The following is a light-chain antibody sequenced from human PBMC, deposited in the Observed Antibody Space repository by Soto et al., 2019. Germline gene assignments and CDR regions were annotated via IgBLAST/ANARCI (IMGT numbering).Light chain of an antibody. V-gene: IGKV3-20*01. Sequence: EIVLTQSPGTLSLSPGERVTLSCRASQNVRSNYLAWYQQKPGQAPRLLIYGASTRASGIPERFSGSGSGTDFPLTISRLAPEDVEVYYWQDYGSSEWTLGQGAKGDI. CDR2: GAS. CDR1: QNVRSNY. J-gene: IGKJ1*01. CDR3: QDYGSSEWT.